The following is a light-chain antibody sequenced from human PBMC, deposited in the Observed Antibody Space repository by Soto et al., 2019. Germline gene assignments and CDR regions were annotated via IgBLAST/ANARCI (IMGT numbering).Light chain of an antibody. V-gene: IGKV3-20*01. CDR3: QQYGSSPMYI. CDR1: QSVSSTH. CDR2: GAS. J-gene: IGKJ2*01. Sequence: EIVLTQSPGPLSLSPGERATLSCRASQSVSSTHLAWYQQKPGQAPRLLIYGASSRATGIPDRFSGSGSGTDFSLTISRLEPEDFALYYCQQYGSSPMYIFGQGTKLEI.